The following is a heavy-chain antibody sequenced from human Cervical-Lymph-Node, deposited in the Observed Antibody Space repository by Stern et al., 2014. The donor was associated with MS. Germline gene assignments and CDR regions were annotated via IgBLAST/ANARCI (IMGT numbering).Heavy chain of an antibody. D-gene: IGHD2-21*01. CDR1: GYSFTSYW. J-gene: IGHJ4*02. CDR3: ARHCGFRPGCIDY. V-gene: IGHV5-51*01. Sequence: VQLVQSGAEVKKPGESLKISCKGSGYSFTSYWIRWVRQMPGKGLEWMGVNYPGDSDTSYSPSFQGPVTISADKSISTAYLQWSSLKASDTAMYYCARHCGFRPGCIDYWGQGTLVTVSS. CDR2: NYPGDSDT.